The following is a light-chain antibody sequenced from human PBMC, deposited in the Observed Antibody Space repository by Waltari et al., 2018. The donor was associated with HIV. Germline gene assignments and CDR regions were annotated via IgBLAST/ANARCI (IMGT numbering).Light chain of an antibody. Sequence: QTVVTQEPSLTVSPGGTVTLTCASRTGAVTSGNPPNWFQQKPGQAPRGLIYSTSNKNSWTPARFSGSLLGGKTALTLSGVQPEDEAEYYCLLYYGGAQRYVFGTGTKVTVL. CDR1: TGAVTSGNP. J-gene: IGLJ1*01. CDR3: LLYYGGAQRYV. V-gene: IGLV7-43*01. CDR2: STS.